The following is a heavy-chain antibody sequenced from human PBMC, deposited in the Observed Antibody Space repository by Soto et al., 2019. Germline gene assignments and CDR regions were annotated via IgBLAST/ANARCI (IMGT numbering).Heavy chain of an antibody. J-gene: IGHJ6*02. V-gene: IGHV3-30*18. D-gene: IGHD2-2*01. CDR3: AKDTDVVVPAHYGMDV. CDR1: GFTFSSYG. CDR2: ISYDGSNK. Sequence: GGSLRLSCAASGFTFSSYGMHWVRQAPGKGLEWVAVISYDGSNKYYADSVKGRFTISRDNSKNTLYLQMNSLRAEDTAVYYCAKDTDVVVPAHYGMDVWGQGTTVIVSS.